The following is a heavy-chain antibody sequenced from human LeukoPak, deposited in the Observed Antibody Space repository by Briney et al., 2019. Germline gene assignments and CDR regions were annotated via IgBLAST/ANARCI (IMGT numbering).Heavy chain of an antibody. Sequence: GGSLRLSCAASGFTFSSYSMNWVRQAPGKGLEWVSSISSSSSYIYYADSVKGRFTISRDNAKNSLYLQMNSLRAEDTAVYYCARVRTVSYYYMDVWGKGTTVTVSS. D-gene: IGHD4-17*01. J-gene: IGHJ6*03. CDR1: GFTFSSYS. CDR2: ISSSSSYI. CDR3: ARVRTVSYYYMDV. V-gene: IGHV3-21*01.